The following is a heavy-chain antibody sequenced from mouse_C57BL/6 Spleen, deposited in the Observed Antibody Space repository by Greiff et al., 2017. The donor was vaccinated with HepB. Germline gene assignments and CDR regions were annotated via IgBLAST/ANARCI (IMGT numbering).Heavy chain of an antibody. Sequence: EVKLVESGGGLVKPGGSLKLSCAASGFTFSDYGMHWVRQAPEKGLEWVAYISSGSSTIYYADTVKGRFTISRDNAKNTLFLQMTSLRSEDTAMFYCARLGRGRYFDVWGTGTTVTVSS. D-gene: IGHD3-1*01. CDR3: ARLGRGRYFDV. J-gene: IGHJ1*03. CDR1: GFTFSDYG. V-gene: IGHV5-17*01. CDR2: ISSGSSTI.